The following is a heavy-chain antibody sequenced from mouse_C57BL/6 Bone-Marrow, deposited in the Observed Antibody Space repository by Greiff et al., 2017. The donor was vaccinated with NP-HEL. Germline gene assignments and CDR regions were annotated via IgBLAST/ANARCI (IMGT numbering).Heavy chain of an antibody. Sequence: VQLQQPGAELVKPGASVKLSCKASGYTFTSYWMQWVKQRPGQGLEWIGESDPSDSYTNYNQKFKGKATLTVDTSSSTAYMQLSSLTSEDSAVYYCARRVTTVVEHFDYWGQGTTLTVSS. CDR3: ARRVTTVVEHFDY. V-gene: IGHV1-50*01. D-gene: IGHD1-1*01. CDR2: SDPSDSYT. CDR1: GYTFTSYW. J-gene: IGHJ2*01.